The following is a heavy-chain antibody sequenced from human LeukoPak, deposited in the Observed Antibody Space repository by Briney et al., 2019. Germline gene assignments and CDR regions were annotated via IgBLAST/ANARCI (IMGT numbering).Heavy chain of an antibody. Sequence: SSYTLHWVRQPPGKGLEWIGSIYYSGSTYYNPSLKSRVTISVDTSKNQFSLKLSSVTVSDTAVYYCARQGWFGELLSPLDYWGQGTLVTVSS. J-gene: IGHJ4*02. CDR1: SSYT. CDR2: IYYSGST. V-gene: IGHV4-39*01. D-gene: IGHD3-10*01. CDR3: ARQGWFGELLSPLDY.